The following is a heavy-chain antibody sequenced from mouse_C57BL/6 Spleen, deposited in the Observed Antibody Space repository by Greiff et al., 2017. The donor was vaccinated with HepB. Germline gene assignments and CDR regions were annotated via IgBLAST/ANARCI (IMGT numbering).Heavy chain of an antibody. V-gene: IGHV1-69*01. CDR1: GYTFTSYW. CDR3: ARYGYVFFDY. CDR2: IDPSDSYT. D-gene: IGHD2-2*01. J-gene: IGHJ2*01. Sequence: QVQLQQPGAELVMPGASVKLSCKASGYTFTSYWMHWVKQRPGQGLEWIGEIDPSDSYTNYNQKFKGKSTLTVDKSSSTAYMQLSSLTSEDSAVYYCARYGYVFFDYWGQGTTLTVSS.